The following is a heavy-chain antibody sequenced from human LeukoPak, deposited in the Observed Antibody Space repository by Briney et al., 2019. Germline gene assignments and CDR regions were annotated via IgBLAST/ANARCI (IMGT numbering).Heavy chain of an antibody. CDR3: ARGQYSSGWDDNAFNI. Sequence: ASVKVSCKASGYTFTSYDINWVRQATGQGLEWMGWMNPNSGNTGYAQKFQGRVTMTRNTSISTAYMELSNLRSEDTAVYYCARGQYSSGWDDNAFNIWGQGTMVTVSS. CDR1: GYTFTSYD. J-gene: IGHJ3*02. D-gene: IGHD6-19*01. V-gene: IGHV1-8*01. CDR2: MNPNSGNT.